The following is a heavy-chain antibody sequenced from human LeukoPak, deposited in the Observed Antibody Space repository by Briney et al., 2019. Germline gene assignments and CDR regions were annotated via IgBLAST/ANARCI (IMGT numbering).Heavy chain of an antibody. D-gene: IGHD6-6*01. CDR1: GFTFSSYG. Sequence: PGGSLRLSCAASGFTFSSYGMHWVRQAPGKGLEWVAFIRYDGSNKYYADSVKGRFTISRDNSKNTLYLQMNCLRAEDTAVYYCASSTGDKYSSSWGAFDIWGQGTMVTVSS. CDR3: ASSTGDKYSSSWGAFDI. V-gene: IGHV3-30*02. CDR2: IRYDGSNK. J-gene: IGHJ3*02.